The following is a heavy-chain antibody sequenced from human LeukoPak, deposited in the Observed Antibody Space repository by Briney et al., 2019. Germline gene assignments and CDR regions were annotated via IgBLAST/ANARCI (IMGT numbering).Heavy chain of an antibody. Sequence: PSETLSLTCTVSGGSISSYYWSWIRQPPGKGLEWIGYIYYSGSTNYNPSLKSRVTISVDTSKNQFSLKLSSVTAADTAVYYCARDRIAAAGKVSYAFDIWGRGTMVTVSS. CDR2: IYYSGST. V-gene: IGHV4-59*01. CDR1: GGSISSYY. CDR3: ARDRIAAAGKVSYAFDI. J-gene: IGHJ3*02. D-gene: IGHD6-13*01.